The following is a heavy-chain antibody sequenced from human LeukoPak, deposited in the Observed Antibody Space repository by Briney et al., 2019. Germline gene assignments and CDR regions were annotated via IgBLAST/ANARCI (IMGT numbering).Heavy chain of an antibody. V-gene: IGHV4-30-2*01. D-gene: IGHD1-20*01. CDR1: GGSISSGGYS. Sequence: PSETLSLTCAVSGGSISSGGYSWSWIRQPPGKGLEWIGYIYHSGSTYYNPSLKSRVTISVDRSKNQFSLKLSSVTAEDTAVYYCARITGTTPSLQWGQGTLVTVSS. J-gene: IGHJ4*02. CDR3: ARITGTTPSLQ. CDR2: IYHSGST.